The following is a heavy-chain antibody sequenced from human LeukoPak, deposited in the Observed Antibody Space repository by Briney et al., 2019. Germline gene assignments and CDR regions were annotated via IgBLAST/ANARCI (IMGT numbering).Heavy chain of an antibody. V-gene: IGHV4-34*01. Sequence: PSETLSLTCTVSGGSISSYYWSWIRQPPGKGLEWIGEINHSGSTNYNPSLKSRVTISVDTSKNQFSLKLSSVTAADTAVYYCARGRGPTYFDYWGQGTLVTVSS. J-gene: IGHJ4*02. D-gene: IGHD1-26*01. CDR3: ARGRGPTYFDY. CDR1: GGSISSYY. CDR2: INHSGST.